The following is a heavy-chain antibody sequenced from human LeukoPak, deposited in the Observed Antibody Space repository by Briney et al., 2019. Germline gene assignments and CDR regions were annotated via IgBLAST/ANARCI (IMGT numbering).Heavy chain of an antibody. D-gene: IGHD6-25*01. CDR2: ISSGGSYI. CDR1: GFIISDYS. CDR3: ACLGRGSSGRKQDISSYPYYMDV. Sequence: GGSLRLSCAASGFIISDYSMSWVRQAPGKGLQWVSSISSGGSYIYYVDSVKGRFTISRDNAKNSLHLQMSGLRAEDTAVYYCACLGRGSSGRKQDISSYPYYMDVWGKGTTVTVSS. J-gene: IGHJ6*03. V-gene: IGHV3-21*01.